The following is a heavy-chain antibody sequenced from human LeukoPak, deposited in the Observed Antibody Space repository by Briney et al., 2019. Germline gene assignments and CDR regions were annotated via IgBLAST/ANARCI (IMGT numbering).Heavy chain of an antibody. Sequence: GRSLRLSCAASGFTFSSYGMHRVRQAPGKGLEWVAVIWYDGSNKYYADSVKGRFTISRDNSKNTLYLQMNSLRAEDTAVYYCARGAYYYDSSADWYFDYWGQGTLVTVSS. J-gene: IGHJ4*02. CDR1: GFTFSSYG. CDR3: ARGAYYYDSSADWYFDY. CDR2: IWYDGSNK. D-gene: IGHD3-22*01. V-gene: IGHV3-33*01.